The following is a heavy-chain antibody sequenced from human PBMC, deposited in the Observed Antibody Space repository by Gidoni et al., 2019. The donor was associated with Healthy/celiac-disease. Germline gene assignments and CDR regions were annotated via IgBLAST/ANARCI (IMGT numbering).Heavy chain of an antibody. CDR3: ANNGGSSGYYYFDY. J-gene: IGHJ4*02. Sequence: EVQLLESGGGLVQPGGSLRLSCTASGFTFSSNAMSWVRQAPGKGLEWVSSISGSGRSTYYADSVKGRFTISRDTPKNTQYLQMDSLRAEDTAVYYCANNGGSSGYYYFDYWGQGILVTVSS. V-gene: IGHV3-23*01. CDR2: ISGSGRST. D-gene: IGHD3-22*01. CDR1: GFTFSSNA.